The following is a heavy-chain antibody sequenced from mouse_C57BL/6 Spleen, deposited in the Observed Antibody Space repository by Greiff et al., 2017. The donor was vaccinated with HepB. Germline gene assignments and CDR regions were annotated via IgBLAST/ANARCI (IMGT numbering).Heavy chain of an antibody. CDR2: IWRGGST. J-gene: IGHJ3*01. CDR3: SREGYGYGGTWFAY. Sequence: QVQLKESGPGLVQPSQSLSITCTVSGFSLTSYGVHWVRQSPGKGLEWLGVIWRGGSTDYNAAFMSRLSITKDNSKSQVFFKMNSLQADDTAIYYFSREGYGYGGTWFAYWGQGTLVTVSA. D-gene: IGHD2-2*01. V-gene: IGHV2-5*01. CDR1: GFSLTSYG.